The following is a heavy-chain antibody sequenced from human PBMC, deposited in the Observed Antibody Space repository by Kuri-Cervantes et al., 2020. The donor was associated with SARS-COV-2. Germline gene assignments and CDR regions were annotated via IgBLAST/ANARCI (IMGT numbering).Heavy chain of an antibody. CDR3: AYGTYYDILTGYLDFDY. CDR2: ISGSGGST. CDR1: GFTFSSYA. D-gene: IGHD3-9*01. J-gene: IGHJ4*02. V-gene: IGHV3-23*01. Sequence: ETLSLTCAASGFTFSSYATSWVRQAPGKGLEWVSAISGSGGSTYYADSVKGRFTISRDNSKNTLYLQMNSLRAEDTAVYYCAYGTYYDILTGYLDFDYWGQGTLVTVSS.